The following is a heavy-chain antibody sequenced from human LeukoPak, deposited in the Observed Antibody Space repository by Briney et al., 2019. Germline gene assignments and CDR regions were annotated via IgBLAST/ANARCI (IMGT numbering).Heavy chain of an antibody. J-gene: IGHJ4*02. CDR1: GNSISSYY. Sequence: SETLSLTCTVSGNSISSYYWSWIRQPAGKGLEWIGHMYATGTTNYNPSLKSRVSMSIDTSKNQISLNLRSVTAADTAVYYCARDLAWGAFDYWGQGTLVTVSS. V-gene: IGHV4-4*07. CDR3: ARDLAWGAFDY. CDR2: MYATGTT. D-gene: IGHD7-27*01.